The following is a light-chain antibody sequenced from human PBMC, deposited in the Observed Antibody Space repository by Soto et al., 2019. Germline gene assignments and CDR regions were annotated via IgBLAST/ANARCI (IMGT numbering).Light chain of an antibody. Sequence: QAVVTQPPSVSGAPGQRVTISCTGSSSNTGAGYDVHWYQQFPGTAPKLLIYVNNNRPSGVPDRFSGSKSGTSASLAITGLQAEDEADYYCQSYDSSLSGVVFGGGTKLTVL. V-gene: IGLV1-40*01. CDR2: VNN. J-gene: IGLJ2*01. CDR1: SSNTGAGYD. CDR3: QSYDSSLSGVV.